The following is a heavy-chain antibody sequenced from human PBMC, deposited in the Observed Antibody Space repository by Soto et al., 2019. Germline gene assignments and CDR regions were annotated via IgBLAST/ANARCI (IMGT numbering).Heavy chain of an antibody. CDR1: GDIVSGNSAA. CDR2: TYYRSNWYN. V-gene: IGHV6-1*01. J-gene: IGHJ6*02. CDR3: ARDLGYYYYYGMDV. Sequence: PSLTLSLTCAMSGDIVSGNSAAWSVMSRARSMGLEGLGRTYYRSNWYNDYAVSVKSRITINPDTSKNQFSLQLNSVTPEDTAVCYCARDLGYYYYYGMDVWGQGTTVTVSS.